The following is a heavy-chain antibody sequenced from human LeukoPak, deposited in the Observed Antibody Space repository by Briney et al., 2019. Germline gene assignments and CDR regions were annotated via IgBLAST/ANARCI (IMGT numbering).Heavy chain of an antibody. J-gene: IGHJ3*02. Sequence: GASVTVSCTASGYTFTAYYMHWVRQAPGQGLEWMGWINPNSGDTNFAQKFQGRVTMTRDTSINTAYMELSRLRPEDTAVYSCARESRSGWVDAFDIWGQGTMVTVSS. CDR1: GYTFTAYY. CDR2: INPNSGDT. V-gene: IGHV1-2*02. D-gene: IGHD6-19*01. CDR3: ARESRSGWVDAFDI.